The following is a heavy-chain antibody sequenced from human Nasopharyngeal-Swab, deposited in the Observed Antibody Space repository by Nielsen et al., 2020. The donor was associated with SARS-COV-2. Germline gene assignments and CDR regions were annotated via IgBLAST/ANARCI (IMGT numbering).Heavy chain of an antibody. V-gene: IGHV1-18*01. D-gene: IGHD3-16*01. CDR2: ISPYNDYT. CDR1: GYTFSSYG. CDR3: ARELGVGLFDY. Sequence: ASVKVSCKPSGYTFSSYGIAWVRQAPGQGLEWLGWISPYNDYTHYAQKFQGSVTMTSDPSTSTAYLELRSLTSDDTAVYYCARELGVGLFDYWGQGTLVTVSS. J-gene: IGHJ4*02.